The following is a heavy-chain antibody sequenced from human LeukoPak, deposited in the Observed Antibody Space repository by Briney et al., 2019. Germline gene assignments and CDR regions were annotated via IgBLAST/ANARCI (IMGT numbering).Heavy chain of an antibody. D-gene: IGHD1-14*01. V-gene: IGHV4-34*01. J-gene: IGHJ6*03. CDR2: INHSGST. CDR3: ARGRNNYMDV. CDR1: GGSFSGYY. Sequence: PSETLSLTCAVYGGSFSGYYWSWICQPPGKGLEWIGEINHSGSTNYNPSLKSRVTISVDTSKNQFSLKLSSVTAADTAVYYCARGRNNYMDVWGKGTTVTVSS.